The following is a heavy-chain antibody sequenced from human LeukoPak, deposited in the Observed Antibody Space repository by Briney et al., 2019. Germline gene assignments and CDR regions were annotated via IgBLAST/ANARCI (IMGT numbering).Heavy chain of an antibody. CDR2: ISYDGTSE. CDR1: GFTFSSYA. CDR3: ARARQNPSGYHPSYFDY. J-gene: IGHJ4*02. D-gene: IGHD3-22*01. V-gene: IGHV3-30*04. Sequence: GRSLRLSCAASGFTFSSYAIHWVRQAPGKGLEWVADISYDGTSEYYADSVKGRFTTSRDNPKNTLYLQMNSLRAEDTAVYYCARARQNPSGYHPSYFDYWGQGTLVTVSS.